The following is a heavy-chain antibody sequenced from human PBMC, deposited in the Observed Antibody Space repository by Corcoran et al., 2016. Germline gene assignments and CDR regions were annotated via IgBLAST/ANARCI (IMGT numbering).Heavy chain of an antibody. J-gene: IGHJ6*02. CDR3: ASTTTYYYYCGMDV. CDR2: IYYSGST. Sequence: QLQLQESGPGLVKPSETLSLTCTVSGGSISSSSYYWGWIRQPPGKGLEWIGSIYYSGSTYYNPSLKSRVTISVDTSKNQFSLKLSSVTAADTAVYYCASTTTYYYYCGMDVWGQGTTVTVSS. V-gene: IGHV4-39*01. D-gene: IGHD4-17*01. CDR1: GGSISSSSYY.